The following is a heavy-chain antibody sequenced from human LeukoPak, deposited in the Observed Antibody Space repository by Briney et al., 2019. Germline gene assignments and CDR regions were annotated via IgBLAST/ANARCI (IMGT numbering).Heavy chain of an antibody. D-gene: IGHD4-17*01. V-gene: IGHV4-61*02. CDR3: ARDPDYGDSRGMDV. Sequence: PSETLSLTCTVSGGSISSGSYYWSWIRQPAGKGLEWIGRIYTSGSTNYNPSLKSRVTISVDTSKNQFSLKLSSVTAADTAVYYCARDPDYGDSRGMDVWGQGTTVTVSS. CDR2: IYTSGST. CDR1: GGSISSGSYY. J-gene: IGHJ6*02.